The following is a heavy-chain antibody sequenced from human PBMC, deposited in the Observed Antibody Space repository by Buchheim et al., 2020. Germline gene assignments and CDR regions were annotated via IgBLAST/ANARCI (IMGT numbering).Heavy chain of an antibody. CDR3: ARGQGYYYDGGASKFFDY. D-gene: IGHD3-22*01. V-gene: IGHV4-31*03. CDR2: VYSNGVT. Sequence: QVQLQESGPGLVKPSQTLSLTCTVSGDSISRGSFYWTWIRQHPVKGLEWIGYVYSNGVTYFNPSLQSRLIMSVDTPKNQFSLRLNSVTAADTAVYYCARGQGYYYDGGASKFFDYWGQG. J-gene: IGHJ4*02. CDR1: GDSISRGSFY.